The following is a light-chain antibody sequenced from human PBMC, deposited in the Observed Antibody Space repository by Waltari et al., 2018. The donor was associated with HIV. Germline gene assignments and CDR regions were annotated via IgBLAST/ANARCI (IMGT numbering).Light chain of an antibody. CDR1: SFNIGRNF. V-gene: IGLV1-47*01. J-gene: IGLJ1*01. CDR2: RDN. CDR3: AAWDDSLRGSYV. Sequence: QSVLTQPPSASGTPGQRVIISCSGSSFNIGRNFVSWYQQLPGTAPQVLIFRDNQRPSWFPDRFSGSKSGASASLAISGLRSEDEADYYCAAWDDSLRGSYVFGPGTKVTVL.